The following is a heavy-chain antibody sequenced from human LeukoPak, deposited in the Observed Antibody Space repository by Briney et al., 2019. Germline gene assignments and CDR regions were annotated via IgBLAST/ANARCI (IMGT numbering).Heavy chain of an antibody. CDR2: INPNRGST. V-gene: IGHV1-46*01. D-gene: IGHD6-13*01. CDR3: ARVRVGRFWQQLASDAFDI. Sequence: ASVKVSCKASGYTFTSYYMYWVRQAPGQGLEWMGIINPNRGSTSYAQKFQGRVTMTRDMSTSTAYMELRSLRSDDTAVYYCARVRVGRFWQQLASDAFDIWGQGTMVTVSS. J-gene: IGHJ3*02. CDR1: GYTFTSYY.